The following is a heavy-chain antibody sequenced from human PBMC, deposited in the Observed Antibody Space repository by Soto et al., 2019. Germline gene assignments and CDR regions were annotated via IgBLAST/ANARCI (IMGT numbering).Heavy chain of an antibody. Sequence: EVQLVESGGGIVQPGGSLRLSCAASGFTFSSYWMHWVRQAPGKGLVWVSRISSHGSSTSYADSVRGRFTISRDNAKSTLYLQMNSLRAEDTAVYYCARVDSSGYSYYLDYWGQGTLVTVSS. CDR1: GFTFSSYW. D-gene: IGHD3-22*01. CDR2: ISSHGSST. CDR3: ARVDSSGYSYYLDY. J-gene: IGHJ4*02. V-gene: IGHV3-74*01.